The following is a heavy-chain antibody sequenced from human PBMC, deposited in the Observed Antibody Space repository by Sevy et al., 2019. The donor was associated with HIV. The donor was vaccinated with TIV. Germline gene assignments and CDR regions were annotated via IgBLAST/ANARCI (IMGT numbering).Heavy chain of an antibody. Sequence: ASVKVSCKASGDTFSTYGLSWVRQAPGQGLEWMGGIIPIFGTPNYAQKFQGRVTITADESASTAYMELSSQRSEDTALYYCAGEGGVATAGDNDAFDIWGHGTLVTVSS. CDR2: IIPIFGTP. J-gene: IGHJ3*02. D-gene: IGHD6-13*01. CDR1: GDTFSTYG. CDR3: AGEGGVATAGDNDAFDI. V-gene: IGHV1-69*13.